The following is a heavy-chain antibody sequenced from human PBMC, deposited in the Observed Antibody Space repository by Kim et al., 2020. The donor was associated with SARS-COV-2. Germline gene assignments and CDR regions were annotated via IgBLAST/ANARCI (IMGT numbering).Heavy chain of an antibody. D-gene: IGHD3-22*01. J-gene: IGHJ4*02. CDR2: INPNSGGT. Sequence: ASVKVSCKASGYTFTGYYMHWVRQAPGQGLEWMGWINPNSGGTNYAQKFQGWVTMTRDTSISTAYMELSRLSSDDTAVYYCARGEWVRSPNYYYDSSGHPSFDYWGQGTLVTVSS. V-gene: IGHV1-2*04. CDR3: ARGEWVRSPNYYYDSSGHPSFDY. CDR1: GYTFTGYY.